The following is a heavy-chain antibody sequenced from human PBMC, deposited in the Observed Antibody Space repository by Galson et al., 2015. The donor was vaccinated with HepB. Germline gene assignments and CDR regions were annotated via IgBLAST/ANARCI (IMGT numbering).Heavy chain of an antibody. D-gene: IGHD3-10*01. Sequence: TLSLTCTVSGGSISSGTYYWNWIRQPAEKGLEWLGRVYSRGTTDYRLSLESRRATLVATSKNQLSVRVNSVTASDTAVYYCARGETGWLYGTGSRLDYWGQGILVTVSS. V-gene: IGHV4-61*02. CDR3: ARGETGWLYGTGSRLDY. CDR1: GGSISSGTYY. J-gene: IGHJ4*02. CDR2: VYSRGTT.